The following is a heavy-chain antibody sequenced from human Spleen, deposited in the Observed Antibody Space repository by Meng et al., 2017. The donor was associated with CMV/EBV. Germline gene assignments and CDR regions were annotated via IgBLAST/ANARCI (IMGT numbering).Heavy chain of an antibody. CDR3: TVASLYYYYGMDV. CDR1: GFTFSEHY. V-gene: IGHV3-72*01. CDR2: GRKKGDTYTT. D-gene: IGHD4-23*01. J-gene: IGHJ6*02. Sequence: GESLKISCAASGFTFSEHYIDWVRQPPGKGLEWVGRGRKKGDTYTTQYATSVKGRFSISRDDSKTSLYLQMNGLKTEDTAVYYCTVASLYYYYGMDVWGQGTTVTVSS.